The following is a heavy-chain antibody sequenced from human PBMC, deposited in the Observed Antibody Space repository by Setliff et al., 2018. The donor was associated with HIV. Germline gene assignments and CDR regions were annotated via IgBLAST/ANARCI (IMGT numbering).Heavy chain of an antibody. V-gene: IGHV5-51*01. CDR1: KYSFDNYW. J-gene: IGHJ4*02. D-gene: IGHD5-12*01. CDR2: IYPSDSDT. CDR3: ARRGYSGFEGAWFDD. Sequence: HGESLKISCKGSKYSFDNYWIGWVRQMPGKGLQYIGIIYPSDSDTRYSPSLQRQATLSADKSTSTVYLELTNLKASDSGVYYCARRGYSGFEGAWFDDWGQGTLVTVSS.